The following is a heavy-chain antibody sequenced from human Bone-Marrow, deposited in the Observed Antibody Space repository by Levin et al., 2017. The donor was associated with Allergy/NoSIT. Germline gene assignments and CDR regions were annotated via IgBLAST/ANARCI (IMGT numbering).Heavy chain of an antibody. V-gene: IGHV3-74*01. CDR2: SNSDGSRT. J-gene: IGHJ4*02. CDR1: GFTLRRNW. CDR3: ARDNSYGYDY. D-gene: IGHD5-18*01. Sequence: LSLTCAASGFTLRRNWMHWVRQAPGKGLVWVSYSNSDGSRTSYADSVKGRFTISRDNAKNTLYLQMNSLRAEDTAVYYCARDNSYGYDYWGQGTLVTVSS.